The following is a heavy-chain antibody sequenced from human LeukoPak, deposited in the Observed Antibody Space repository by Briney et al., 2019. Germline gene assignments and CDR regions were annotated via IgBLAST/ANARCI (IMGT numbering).Heavy chain of an antibody. D-gene: IGHD6-19*01. J-gene: IGHJ3*02. V-gene: IGHV3-7*03. CDR2: MNQDGSEK. CDR3: AKDRRSTGWYGVLDI. Sequence: GGSLRLSCAASGFTFSSYWMSWVRQAPGKGLEWVANMNQDGSEKYYVDSVKGRFTISRDNSKNTLYVQMNSLRAEDTAVYYCAKDRRSTGWYGVLDIWGQGTMVTVSS. CDR1: GFTFSSYW.